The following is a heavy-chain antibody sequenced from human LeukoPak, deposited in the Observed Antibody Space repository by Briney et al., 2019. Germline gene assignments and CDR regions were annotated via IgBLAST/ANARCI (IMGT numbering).Heavy chain of an antibody. CDR1: GFTFSDYW. Sequence: GGSLRLSCAVSGFTFSDYWIHWVRQAPGKGLVWVSRINTDGSITNYADSVKGRFSISRDNAKNTQYLQMSSLRAEDTAVYYCARDRGPRTGFMVREAYDYWGQGTLVTVSS. CDR2: INTDGSIT. D-gene: IGHD3-10*01. V-gene: IGHV3-74*01. CDR3: ARDRGPRTGFMVREAYDY. J-gene: IGHJ4*02.